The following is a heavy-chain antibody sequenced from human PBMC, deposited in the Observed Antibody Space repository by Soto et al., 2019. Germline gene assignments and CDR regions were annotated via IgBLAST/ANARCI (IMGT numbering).Heavy chain of an antibody. J-gene: IGHJ5*02. D-gene: IGHD6-19*01. CDR1: GFTFSSYA. CDR3: ARDPDSYSSGWYQGGWFDP. Sequence: VQLVESGGGVVQPGRSLRLSCAASGFTFSSYAMHWVRQAPGKGLEWVAVISYDGSNKYYADSVKGRFTISRDNSKNTLYLQMNSLRAEDTAVYYCARDPDSYSSGWYQGGWFDPWGQGTLVTVSS. V-gene: IGHV3-30-3*01. CDR2: ISYDGSNK.